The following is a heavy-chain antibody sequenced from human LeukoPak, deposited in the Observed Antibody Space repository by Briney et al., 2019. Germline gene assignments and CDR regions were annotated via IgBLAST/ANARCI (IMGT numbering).Heavy chain of an antibody. CDR1: GGSISSGGYY. CDR3: AGAPGQLTYSAWFDP. V-gene: IGHV4-31*03. J-gene: IGHJ5*02. CDR2: IYYSGST. D-gene: IGHD1-26*01. Sequence: SETLSLTCTVSGGSISSGGYYWSWLRQHPGKGLEWIGYIYYSGSTYYNPSLKSRVTISVDTSKNQFSLKLSSVTAADTAVYYCAGAPGQLTYSAWFDPWGQGTLVTVSS.